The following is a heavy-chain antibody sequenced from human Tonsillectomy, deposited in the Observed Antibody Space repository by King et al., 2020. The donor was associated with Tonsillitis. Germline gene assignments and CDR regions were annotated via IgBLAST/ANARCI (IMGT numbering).Heavy chain of an antibody. V-gene: IGHV3-49*03. CDR3: TRGRSTVTYYFDY. D-gene: IGHD4-11*01. CDR1: GFTFGDYA. J-gene: IGHJ4*02. CDR2: IRSKAYGGTT. Sequence: VQLVESGGGLVQPGRSLRLSCTASGFTFGDYAMSWFRQAPGKGLEWVGFIRSKAYGGTTEYAASVKGRFTISRDDSKSIAYLQMNSLKTEDTAVYYCTRGRSTVTYYFDYWGQGTLVTVSS.